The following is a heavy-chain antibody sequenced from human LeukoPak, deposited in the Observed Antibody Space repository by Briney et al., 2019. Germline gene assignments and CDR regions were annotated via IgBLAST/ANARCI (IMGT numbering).Heavy chain of an antibody. D-gene: IGHD3-22*01. V-gene: IGHV3-30*18. CDR1: GFTFSSYG. CDR3: ANPYYYDSSGYYSPPG. J-gene: IGHJ4*02. CDR2: ISYDGSNK. Sequence: GGSLRLSCAASGFTFSSYGMHWVRQAPGKGLEWVAVISYDGSNKYYADSVKGRFTISRDNSKNTLYLHMNSLRAEDTAVYYCANPYYYDSSGYYSPPGWGQGTLVTVSS.